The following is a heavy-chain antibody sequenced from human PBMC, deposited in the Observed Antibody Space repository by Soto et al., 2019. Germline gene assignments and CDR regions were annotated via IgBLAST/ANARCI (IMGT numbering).Heavy chain of an antibody. J-gene: IGHJ6*02. V-gene: IGHV1-69*06. CDR2: IIPISETT. CDR3: ARALLSHSYDSGGYYSYFHGMDV. D-gene: IGHD3-22*01. Sequence: SVKVSCKASGVTFSSHGINWVRQAPGQGLEWMGGIIPISETTNYAQIFQDRVSIVADISTTTAYMELSRLTFEDTAVYYCARALLSHSYDSGGYYSYFHGMDVWGQGTPVTVSS. CDR1: GVTFSSHG.